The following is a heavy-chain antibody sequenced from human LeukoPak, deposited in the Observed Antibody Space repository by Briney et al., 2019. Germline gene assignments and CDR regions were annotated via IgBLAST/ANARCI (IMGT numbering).Heavy chain of an antibody. V-gene: IGHV1-24*01. CDR2: FDPENSKT. CDR3: TRVHGDGFNDFDY. CDR1: GYILTELS. Sequence: ASVKVSCKVSGYILTELSMHWVRQAPGKGLEWMGGFDPENSKTIYAQKFQGRVTMTEDTSTDTAYMELSSLRSEDTAVYYCTRVHGDGFNDFDYWGQGTLVTVAS. D-gene: IGHD2-21*01. J-gene: IGHJ4*02.